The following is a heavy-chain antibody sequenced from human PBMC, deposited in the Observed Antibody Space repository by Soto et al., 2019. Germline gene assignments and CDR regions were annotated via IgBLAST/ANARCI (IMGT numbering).Heavy chain of an antibody. CDR1: GYTFTSYD. J-gene: IGHJ5*02. CDR2: MNPNSGNT. V-gene: IGHV1-8*01. CDR3: ARGQVLLWFGELLVWFDP. D-gene: IGHD3-10*01. Sequence: ASVKVSCQASGYTFTSYDINWVRQATGQGLEWMGWMNPNSGNTGYAQKFQGRVTMTRNTSISTAYMELSSLRSEDTAMYYCARGQVLLWFGELLVWFDPWGQGTLVTVSS.